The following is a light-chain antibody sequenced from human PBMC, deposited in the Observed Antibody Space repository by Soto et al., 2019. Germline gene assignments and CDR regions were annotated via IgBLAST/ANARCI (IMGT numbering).Light chain of an antibody. CDR1: SSDVGGYHY. CDR2: EVT. Sequence: QSVLTQPPSASGSPGQSVTISCTGTSSDVGGYHYVSWYQQHPGKAPKLMIHEVTKRPSGVPDRFSGSKSGNTASLTVSGLQAEDEADYYCSSYAGRTLYVFGTGTKVTVL. V-gene: IGLV2-8*01. J-gene: IGLJ1*01. CDR3: SSYAGRTLYV.